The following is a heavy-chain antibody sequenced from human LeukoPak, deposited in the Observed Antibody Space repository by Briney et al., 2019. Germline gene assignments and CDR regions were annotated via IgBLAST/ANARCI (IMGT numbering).Heavy chain of an antibody. D-gene: IGHD2-2*01. V-gene: IGHV4-61*02. CDR1: GGSISSGSYY. Sequence: PSETLSLTCTVSGGSISSGSYYWSWIRQPAGKGLEWIGRIYTSGSTNYNPSLKSRVTISVDTSKNQFSLKLSSVTAADTAVYYCATSYCSSTSCYPWEGYWGQGTLVTVSS. CDR2: IYTSGST. CDR3: ATSYCSSTSCYPWEGY. J-gene: IGHJ4*02.